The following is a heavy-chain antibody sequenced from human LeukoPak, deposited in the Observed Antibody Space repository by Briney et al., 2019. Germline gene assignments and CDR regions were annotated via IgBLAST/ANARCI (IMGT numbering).Heavy chain of an antibody. D-gene: IGHD2-15*01. V-gene: IGHV1-2*02. CDR3: ARVGLGKDTAFDI. CDR2: INSNSGDT. CDR1: GYAFTGHY. J-gene: IGHJ3*02. Sequence: GASVKVSCKTSGYAFTGHYIHWVRQAPGRGLEWLGWINSNSGDTKYEEKFQGRVTMTRDTSITTVYMDLTRLTSDDAAVYYCARVGLGKDTAFDIWGQGTMVTVSS.